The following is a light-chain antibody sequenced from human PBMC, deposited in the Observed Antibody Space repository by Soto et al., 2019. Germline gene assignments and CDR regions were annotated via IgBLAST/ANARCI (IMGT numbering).Light chain of an antibody. CDR2: DAS. J-gene: IGKJ1*01. Sequence: DIQMTQSPSSLSASVGDRVTITCQASEDISKYLNWYQQKPGKAPKLLIYDASNLQTGVPSRFSGSGSGTDFTFTISSLQHEDIARYYCQQYDNLPRTFGQGTKVELK. V-gene: IGKV1-33*01. CDR3: QQYDNLPRT. CDR1: EDISKY.